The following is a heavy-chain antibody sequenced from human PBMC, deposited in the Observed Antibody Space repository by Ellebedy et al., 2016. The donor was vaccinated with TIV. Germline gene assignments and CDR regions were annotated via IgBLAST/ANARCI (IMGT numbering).Heavy chain of an antibody. Sequence: GGSLRLXCAASGFTFSSYAMSWVRQAPGKGLEWVSAISGSGGKTYYADSVKGRFTISRDNSKNTLYLQMNSLRAEDTAVYYCAKDEGSSGSYYVYYYMDVWGKGTTVTVSS. J-gene: IGHJ6*03. CDR2: ISGSGGKT. CDR1: GFTFSSYA. V-gene: IGHV3-23*01. D-gene: IGHD1-26*01. CDR3: AKDEGSSGSYYVYYYMDV.